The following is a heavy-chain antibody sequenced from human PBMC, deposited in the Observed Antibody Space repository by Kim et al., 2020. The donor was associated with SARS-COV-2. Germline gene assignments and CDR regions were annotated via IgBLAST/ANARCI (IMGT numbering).Heavy chain of an antibody. CDR1: GFTFSSSD. CDR3: AKVAWGADYGL. CDR2: ITGSGGNT. J-gene: IGHJ3*01. V-gene: IGHV3-23*01. D-gene: IGHD2-21*01. Sequence: GGSLRLSCAASGFTFSSSDLSWVRQAPGKGLEWVSGITGSGGNTFYADSVKGRFTISRDNFKNTLFLQMNSLRAEDTAVYYCAKVAWGADYGLWGQGTMVTFSS.